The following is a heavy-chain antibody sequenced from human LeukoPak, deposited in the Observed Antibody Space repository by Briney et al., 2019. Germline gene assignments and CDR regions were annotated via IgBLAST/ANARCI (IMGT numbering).Heavy chain of an antibody. CDR1: GFTFSSYW. J-gene: IGHJ4*02. CDR3: ASLFREGY. V-gene: IGHV3-69-1*01. D-gene: IGHD5-24*01. Sequence: GGSLRLSCAASGFTFSSYWMNWVRQAPGKGLEWLSYISSSSTIDYADSVKGRFTASRDNAKNSLYVQMNSLRVEDTAVYYCASLFREGYWGQGILVTVSS. CDR2: ISSSSTI.